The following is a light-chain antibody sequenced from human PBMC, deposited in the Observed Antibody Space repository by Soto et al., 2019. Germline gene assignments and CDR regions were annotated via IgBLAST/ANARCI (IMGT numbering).Light chain of an antibody. Sequence: EIVLTQSPGSLSLSLGERATLSCRASRSVSSSYLAWYQQKPGQAPRLLIFGASIRATGIPDRFSGSGSGTDLTLSISRLEPEDFAVYFCQQYSSSPTFGGGTKVEIK. J-gene: IGKJ4*01. CDR2: GAS. CDR3: QQYSSSPT. V-gene: IGKV3-20*01. CDR1: RSVSSSY.